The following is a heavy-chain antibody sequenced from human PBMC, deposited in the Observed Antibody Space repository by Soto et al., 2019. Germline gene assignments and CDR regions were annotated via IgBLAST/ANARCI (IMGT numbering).Heavy chain of an antibody. Sequence: ASVKVSCKESGYTFSRYYLYWVRQAPGQGLEWVGAINPSGGITTYAQKFHRRVTMPSDTSRRTVYMELSSMISEETAVYYCGRPKGVASYQYHYGMDVWG. V-gene: IGHV1-46*01. J-gene: IGHJ6*02. D-gene: IGHD3-16*02. CDR2: INPSGGIT. CDR1: GYTFSRYY. CDR3: GRPKGVASYQYHYGMDV.